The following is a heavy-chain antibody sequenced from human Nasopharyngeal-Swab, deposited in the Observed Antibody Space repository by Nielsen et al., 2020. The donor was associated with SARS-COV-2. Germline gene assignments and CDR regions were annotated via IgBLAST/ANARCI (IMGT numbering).Heavy chain of an antibody. Sequence: GGSLRLSCAASGFTFSSYAMSWVRQAPGKGLEWVSAISGSGGSTYYADSVKGRFTISRDNSKNTLYLQMNSLRAEDTAVYYCAKGHDCYGSGSYHRGYWGQGTLVTVSS. CDR3: AKGHDCYGSGSYHRGY. CDR2: ISGSGGST. CDR1: GFTFSSYA. J-gene: IGHJ4*02. D-gene: IGHD3-10*01. V-gene: IGHV3-23*01.